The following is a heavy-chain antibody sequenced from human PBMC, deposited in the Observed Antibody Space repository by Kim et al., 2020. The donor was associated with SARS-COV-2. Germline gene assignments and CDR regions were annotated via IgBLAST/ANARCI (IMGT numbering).Heavy chain of an antibody. V-gene: IGHV1-46*01. Sequence: TSYAQIFQGRVTMTRDTSTSTVYMELSSLRSEDTAVYYCARVGPLDGFDIWGQGTMVTVSS. CDR3: ARVGPLDGFDI. CDR2: T. J-gene: IGHJ3*02.